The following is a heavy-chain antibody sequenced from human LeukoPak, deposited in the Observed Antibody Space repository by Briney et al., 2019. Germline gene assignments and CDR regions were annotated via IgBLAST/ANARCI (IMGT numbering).Heavy chain of an antibody. J-gene: IGHJ4*02. CDR3: GKYLWSHYRFWRGYPFDF. CDR2: ISYDGSNK. Sequence: GGSLRLSCAASGFTFSSYGMHWVRQAPGKGLEWVAVISYDGSNKYYADSVKGRFTIFRDNSKNTLYLQMNSLRAEDPAVYYCGKYLWSHYRFWRGYPFDFWGQGTLVTVSS. D-gene: IGHD3-3*01. CDR1: GFTFSSYG. V-gene: IGHV3-30*18.